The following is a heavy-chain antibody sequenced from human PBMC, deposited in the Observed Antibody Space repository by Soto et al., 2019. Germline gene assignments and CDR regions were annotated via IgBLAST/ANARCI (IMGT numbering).Heavy chain of an antibody. V-gene: IGHV3-9*01. Sequence: PGGSLRLSCAASGFTFDDYAMHWVRQAPGKGLEWVSGISWNSGSIGYADSVKGRFTISRDNAKNSLYLQMNSLRAEDTALYYCAKESKHKYRSGWLNWFDPWGQGTLVTVSS. CDR3: AKESKHKYRSGWLNWFDP. CDR2: ISWNSGSI. J-gene: IGHJ5*02. CDR1: GFTFDDYA. D-gene: IGHD6-19*01.